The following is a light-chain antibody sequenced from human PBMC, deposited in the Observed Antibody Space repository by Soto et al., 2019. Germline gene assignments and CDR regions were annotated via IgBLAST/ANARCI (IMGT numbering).Light chain of an antibody. CDR3: SSYTSSSTYV. V-gene: IGLV2-14*01. J-gene: IGLJ1*01. CDR2: EVS. Sequence: QSSLTQPASVSGSPGQSITISWTGTSSDVGGYTYVSWYQHHPGKAPKLMIYEVSNRPSGVSNRFSGSKSGNTASLTISGLQAEDEADYYCSSYTSSSTYVFGTGTKV. CDR1: SSDVGGYTY.